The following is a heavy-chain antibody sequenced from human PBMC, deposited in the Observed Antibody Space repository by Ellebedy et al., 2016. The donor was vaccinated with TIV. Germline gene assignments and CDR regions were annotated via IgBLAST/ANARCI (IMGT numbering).Heavy chain of an antibody. V-gene: IGHV3-23*01. J-gene: IGHJ4*02. CDR3: AKLLWFGELPYYFDY. D-gene: IGHD3-10*01. CDR2: ISGSGGST. CDR1: GFTFSSYA. Sequence: GESLKISXAASGFTFSSYAMSWVRQAPGKGLEWVSAISGSGGSTYYADSVKGRFTISRDNSKNTLYLQMNSLRAEDTAVYYCAKLLWFGELPYYFDYWGQGTLVTVSS.